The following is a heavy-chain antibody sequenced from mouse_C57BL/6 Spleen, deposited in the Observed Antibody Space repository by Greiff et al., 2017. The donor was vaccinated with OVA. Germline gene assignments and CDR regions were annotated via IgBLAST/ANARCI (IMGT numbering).Heavy chain of an antibody. J-gene: IGHJ4*01. CDR3: ATGSNYDYYAMDY. CDR1: GFTITDYY. V-gene: IGHV14-2*01. CDR2: IGPEGGET. D-gene: IGHD2-5*01. Sequence: EVQLQQSGAGLVKPGASVKLSCTASGFTITDYYMHWVKQRTEQGLEWIGRIGPEGGETKSAPEFPGKATLTADTSSNTAYLHLSSLTSEDTAVYYCATGSNYDYYAMDYWGQGTSVTVSS.